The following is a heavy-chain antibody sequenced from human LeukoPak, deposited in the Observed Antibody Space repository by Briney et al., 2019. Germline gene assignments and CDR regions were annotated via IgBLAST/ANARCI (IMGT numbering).Heavy chain of an antibody. Sequence: ASVKVSCKASGGTFSSYAISWVRQAPGQGLEWMGRIIPMFGTANYAQKFQGRVTITTDESTSTAYMELSSLRSEDTAVYYCARDALIDYYDSSGPHDYWGQGTLVTVSS. J-gene: IGHJ4*02. D-gene: IGHD3-22*01. CDR2: IIPMFGTA. CDR1: GGTFSSYA. V-gene: IGHV1-69*05. CDR3: ARDALIDYYDSSGPHDY.